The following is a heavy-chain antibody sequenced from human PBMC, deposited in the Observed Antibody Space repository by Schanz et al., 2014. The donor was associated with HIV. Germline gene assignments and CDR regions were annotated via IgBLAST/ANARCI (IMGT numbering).Heavy chain of an antibody. D-gene: IGHD3-22*01. Sequence: QVQLVQSGAEVKKPGASVKVSCKASGYTFTTNDINWVRQATGQGLEWMGWMNPNSGNTGYAQKFQGRVTITADKSTSTAYMELSSLRSEDTAVYYCAMGPDYYDSSAYYRVGLWYFDLWGRGTLVTVSS. CDR2: MNPNSGNT. J-gene: IGHJ2*01. CDR1: GYTFTTND. V-gene: IGHV1-8*01. CDR3: AMGPDYYDSSAYYRVGLWYFDL.